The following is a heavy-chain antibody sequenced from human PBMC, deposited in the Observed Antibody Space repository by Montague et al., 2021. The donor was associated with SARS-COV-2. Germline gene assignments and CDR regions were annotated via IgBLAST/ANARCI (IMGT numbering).Heavy chain of an antibody. CDR3: AREVPTVVKIDC. Sequence: SLRLSCAASGFTFSSFEMNWVRQAPGKGLEWVSYISSSGSPQHYADSVRGRFTISSDNAKNSLYLQMNSLRAEDTAIYYCAREVPTVVKIDCWGQGTLVTVSS. D-gene: IGHD4-23*01. J-gene: IGHJ4*02. CDR1: GFTFSSFE. V-gene: IGHV3-48*03. CDR2: ISSSGSPQ.